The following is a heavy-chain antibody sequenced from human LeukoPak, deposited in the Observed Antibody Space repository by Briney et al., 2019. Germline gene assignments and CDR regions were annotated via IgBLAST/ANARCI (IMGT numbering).Heavy chain of an antibody. CDR1: GFTFSSFG. D-gene: IGHD2-15*01. CDR2: ISGSGSTT. Sequence: GGSLRLSCAASGFTFSSFGMSWVRQAPGKGLEWVSGISGSGSTTYYADSVKGRFTIPRDNSKNTLYLQMNSLRAEGTAVYYCAKDRGYCSGGSCYFNWFDPWGQGTLVTVSS. CDR3: AKDRGYCSGGSCYFNWFDP. J-gene: IGHJ5*02. V-gene: IGHV3-23*01.